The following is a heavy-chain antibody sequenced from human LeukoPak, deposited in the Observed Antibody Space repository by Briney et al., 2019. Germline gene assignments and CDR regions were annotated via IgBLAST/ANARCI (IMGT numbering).Heavy chain of an antibody. Sequence: HSGGSLRLSCAASGFTFSSYAMSWVRQAPGKGLEWVSAIGGSGGSTYYADSVKGRFTISRDNSKNTLYLQMNSLRAEDTAVYYCAKLVTTPGNYFDYRGQGTLVTVSS. D-gene: IGHD4-17*01. CDR2: IGGSGGST. J-gene: IGHJ4*02. CDR3: AKLVTTPGNYFDY. V-gene: IGHV3-23*01. CDR1: GFTFSSYA.